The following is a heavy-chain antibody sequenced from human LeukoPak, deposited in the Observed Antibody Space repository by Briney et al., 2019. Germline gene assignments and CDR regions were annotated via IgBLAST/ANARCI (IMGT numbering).Heavy chain of an antibody. CDR1: GGSISSSSYY. CDR3: ARQRHRTFDY. V-gene: IGHV4-39*01. J-gene: IGHJ4*02. CDR2: IYYSGST. Sequence: SETLSLTCTVSGGSISSSSYYWGWIRQPPGKGLEWTGSIYYSGSTYYNPSLKSRVTISVDTSKNQFSLKLSSVTAADTAVYYCARQRHRTFDYWGQGTLVTVSS.